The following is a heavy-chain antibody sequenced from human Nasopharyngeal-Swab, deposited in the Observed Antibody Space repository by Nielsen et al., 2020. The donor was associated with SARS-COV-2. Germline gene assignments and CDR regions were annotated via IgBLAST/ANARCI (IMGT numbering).Heavy chain of an antibody. J-gene: IGHJ6*02. CDR1: GFRFSSYG. CDR3: AKDADWGNYYYGLDV. CDR2: IWHDGGSK. Sequence: GGSLRLSCAASGFRFSSYGMHWVRQAPDKGLEWVAVIWHDGGSKYYGDSVTGRFIISRDNSKNMLYLEMNSPRVEDTAIYSCAKDADWGNYYYGLDVWGQGTTVTVSS. V-gene: IGHV3-33*06. D-gene: IGHD7-27*01.